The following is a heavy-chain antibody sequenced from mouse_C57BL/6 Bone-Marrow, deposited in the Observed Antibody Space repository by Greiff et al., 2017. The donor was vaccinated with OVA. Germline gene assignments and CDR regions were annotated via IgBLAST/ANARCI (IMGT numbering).Heavy chain of an antibody. CDR1: GYTFTSYG. CDR2: IYPRSGNT. J-gene: IGHJ3*01. V-gene: IGHV1-81*01. D-gene: IGHD1-1*01. CDR3: AHYYGSSPFAY. Sequence: VKLMESGAELARPGASVKLSCKASGYTFTSYGISWVKQRTGQGLEWIGEIYPRSGNTYYNEKFKGKATLTADKSSSTAYMELRSLTSEDSAVYFCAHYYGSSPFAYWGQGTLVTVS.